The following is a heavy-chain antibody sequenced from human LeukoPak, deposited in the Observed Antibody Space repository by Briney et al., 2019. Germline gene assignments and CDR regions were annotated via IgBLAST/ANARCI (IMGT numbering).Heavy chain of an antibody. Sequence: PSETLSLTCTVSGGSITDYYWSWIRQPAGKGLEWIGHIYKSGSTDCNPSLKSRVTMSMDTSKSQFSLNLRSVTAADTAVYYCARDDRVSGTFLRWFDPWGQGTLVTVSS. V-gene: IGHV4-4*07. CDR1: GGSITDYY. D-gene: IGHD1-26*01. J-gene: IGHJ5*02. CDR2: IYKSGST. CDR3: ARDDRVSGTFLRWFDP.